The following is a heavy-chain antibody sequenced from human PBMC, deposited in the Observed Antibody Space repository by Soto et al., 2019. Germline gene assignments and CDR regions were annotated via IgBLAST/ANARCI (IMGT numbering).Heavy chain of an antibody. CDR1: GYTFTDYG. CDR3: ARGGRGGSYPY. CDR2: ISGYNGNT. D-gene: IGHD1-26*01. Sequence: QVQLVQSGAEVKKPGASVKVSCKASGYTFTDYGLTWVRQAPGQGLEWMGWISGYNGNTNYAQKLQGRVTMTTDTPTNPAYMERRSLRSNAPAVYYCARGGRGGSYPYWGQETLVTVSS. V-gene: IGHV1-18*01. J-gene: IGHJ4*02.